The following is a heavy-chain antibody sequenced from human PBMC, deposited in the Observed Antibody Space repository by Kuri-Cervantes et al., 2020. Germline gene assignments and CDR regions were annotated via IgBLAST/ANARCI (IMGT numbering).Heavy chain of an antibody. CDR3: AREASQYFDWAVDY. Sequence: GESLKISCAASGFTFSIYSMNWVRQAPGKGLEWVSSISSSSSYKYYADSVKGRFTISRDNAKNSLYLQMNRLRAEDTAVYYCAREASQYFDWAVDYWGQGTLVTVSS. CDR2: ISSSSSYK. D-gene: IGHD3-9*01. CDR1: GFTFSIYS. J-gene: IGHJ4*02. V-gene: IGHV3-21*03.